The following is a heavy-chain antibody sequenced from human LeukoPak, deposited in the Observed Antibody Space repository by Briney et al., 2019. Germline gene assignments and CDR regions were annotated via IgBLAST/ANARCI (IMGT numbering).Heavy chain of an antibody. D-gene: IGHD1-14*01. J-gene: IGHJ4*02. CDR2: ISGSGGST. CDR3: TRLNGMRGFDY. CDR1: GFTFSSYA. V-gene: IGHV3-23*01. Sequence: GGSLRLSCAASGFTFSSYAMSWVRQAPGKGLEWVSAISGSGGSTYYADSVKGRFTISRDNSKNTLYLQMNSLRAEDTAVYYCTRLNGMRGFDYWGQGTLVTVSS.